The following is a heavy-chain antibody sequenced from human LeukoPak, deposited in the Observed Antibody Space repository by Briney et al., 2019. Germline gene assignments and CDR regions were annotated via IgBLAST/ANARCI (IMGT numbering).Heavy chain of an antibody. J-gene: IGHJ4*02. V-gene: IGHV3-7*03. D-gene: IGHD2-15*01. Sequence: PGGSLRLSCAAPGFTFSSYWMSWVRQAPGKGLEWVANIKQDGSEKYYVDSVKGRFTISRDNAKNSLYLQMNSLRAGDTAVYYCAPGVGYCSGGSCPLLDYWGQGTLVTVSS. CDR1: GFTFSSYW. CDR3: APGVGYCSGGSCPLLDY. CDR2: IKQDGSEK.